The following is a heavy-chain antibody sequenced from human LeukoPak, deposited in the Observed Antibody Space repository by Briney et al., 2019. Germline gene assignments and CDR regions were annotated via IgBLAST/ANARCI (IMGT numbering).Heavy chain of an antibody. CDR3: ARHVQGLVIKV. CDR2: IYRRGRT. J-gene: IGHJ6*04. CDR1: GPSISRSASY. Sequence: PTQTLSLTCTLAGPSISRSASYSSWARPPPGNGLEWIGSIYRRGRTSYHPSLKGRVTVSVVMSKNLFSLRLSSVTAADTAVYYCARHVQGLVIKVGGGGTTVSVSS. V-gene: IGHV4-39*01. D-gene: IGHD3-16*02.